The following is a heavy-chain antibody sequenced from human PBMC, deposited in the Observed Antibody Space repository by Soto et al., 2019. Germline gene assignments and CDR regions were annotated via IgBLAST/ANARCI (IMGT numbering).Heavy chain of an antibody. Sequence: GGSLRLSCAVSGFTFSSCTMNWVRQAPGKGLEWVSSISPSTSHIYYADSVKGRFTISRDNAKNSLFLQMNSLRAEDTAVYFCSGCSGGACHQNYGMDVWGQGTTVTVSS. CDR1: GFTFSSCT. J-gene: IGHJ6*02. CDR3: SGCSGGACHQNYGMDV. D-gene: IGHD2-15*01. CDR2: ISPSTSHI. V-gene: IGHV3-21*01.